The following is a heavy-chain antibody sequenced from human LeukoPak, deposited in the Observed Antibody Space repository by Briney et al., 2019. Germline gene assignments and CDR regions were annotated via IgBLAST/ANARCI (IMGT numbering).Heavy chain of an antibody. D-gene: IGHD3-10*01. CDR2: IKQDGSEK. CDR1: GFSFSNYW. CDR3: ARGGLCLGDNVFDI. V-gene: IGHV3-7*03. Sequence: GGSLRLSCAASGFSFSNYWMSWVRQAPGKGLDWVANIKQDGSEKNYVDSVKGRFTISRDNAKNSLYLQMNSLRAEDTAVYYCARGGLCLGDNVFDIWNRGTMVIVSA. J-gene: IGHJ3*02.